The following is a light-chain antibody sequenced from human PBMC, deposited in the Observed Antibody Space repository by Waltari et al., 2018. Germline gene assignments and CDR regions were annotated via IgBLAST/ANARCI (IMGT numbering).Light chain of an antibody. CDR2: EVN. J-gene: IGLJ3*02. Sequence: QSALTLPASVSGSPGQSISISCTGTSNAIGSYNRVSWYQHHPGKAPKLLIYEVNTPPSGVSGRFSGSKSGNTASLTISGLQAEDEGDYYCCSYRGGHSWVFGGGAKLTVL. CDR3: CSYRGGHSWV. V-gene: IGLV2-23*02. CDR1: SNAIGSYNR.